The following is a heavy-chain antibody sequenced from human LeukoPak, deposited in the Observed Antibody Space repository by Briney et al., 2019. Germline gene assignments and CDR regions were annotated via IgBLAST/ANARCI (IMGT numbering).Heavy chain of an antibody. D-gene: IGHD4-17*01. CDR3: ARVGTTVTTLSWFDP. J-gene: IGHJ5*02. V-gene: IGHV1-2*02. CDR2: IVPDSGAT. CDR1: GYTFSEYW. Sequence: GASVKVSCNTSGYTFSEYWMHWVRQAPGQGLEWMGYIVPDSGATTYAQKFQGRVTMTRDTSISTAYMELSRLRSDDTAVYFCARVGTTVTTLSWFDPWGQGTLVTVSS.